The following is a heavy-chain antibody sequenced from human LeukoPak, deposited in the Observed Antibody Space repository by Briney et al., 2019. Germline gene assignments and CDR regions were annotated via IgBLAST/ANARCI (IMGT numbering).Heavy chain of an antibody. Sequence: GGSLRLSCAASGFTFSNAWMSWVRQAPGKGLEWVGRIKSKTDGGTADYAAPVKGRFTISRDDSKNTRYLEMYSLKTEDTAMYYCLYFWSGSSLVDYWGQGTLVTVSS. J-gene: IGHJ4*02. CDR1: GFTFSNAW. CDR3: LYFWSGSSLVDY. V-gene: IGHV3-15*01. CDR2: IKSKTDGGTA. D-gene: IGHD3-3*01.